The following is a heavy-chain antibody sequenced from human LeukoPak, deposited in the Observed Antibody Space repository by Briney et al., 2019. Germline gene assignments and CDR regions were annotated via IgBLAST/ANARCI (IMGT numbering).Heavy chain of an antibody. CDR3: ARVQENDCGDYDPYGIDV. V-gene: IGHV1-8*01. CDR1: GYTFTSYV. J-gene: IGHJ6*02. Sequence: VSVKVSCKGAGYTFTSYVINWVRQATGQGLEWMGWMNPNSGNTGYTQKFQGRVTMTRNTSISTAYMELSSLRSEDTAVYYCARVQENDCGDYDPYGIDVWGQGTMVTVSS. D-gene: IGHD4-17*01. CDR2: MNPNSGNT.